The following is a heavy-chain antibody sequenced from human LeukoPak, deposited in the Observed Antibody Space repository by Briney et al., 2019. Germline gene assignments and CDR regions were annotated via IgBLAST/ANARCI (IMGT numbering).Heavy chain of an antibody. D-gene: IGHD6-13*01. CDR1: GYTFTSYG. CDR2: ISAYNGNT. CDR3: ARSRETAGRFFYYYYYGMDV. Sequence: ASVNVSCKASGYTFTSYGISWVRQAPGQGLEWMGWISAYNGNTNYAQKLQGRVTMTTDTSTSTAYMELRSLRSDDTAVYYCARSRETAGRFFYYYYYGMDVWGQGTTVTVSS. V-gene: IGHV1-18*01. J-gene: IGHJ6*02.